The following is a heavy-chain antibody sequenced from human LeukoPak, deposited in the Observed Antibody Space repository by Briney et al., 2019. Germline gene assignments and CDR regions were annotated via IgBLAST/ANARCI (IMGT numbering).Heavy chain of an antibody. D-gene: IGHD3-9*01. Sequence: PSETLSLTCTASGGSIISDSYFWSWIRQPPGKGLEWVGSISYDGTTYYNASLESRLSVSIDSSESQFSLRLTSVTAADTAVYFCSGDLRLRYFNWLALPLFQFWGQGSLVTVSS. V-gene: IGHV4-39*07. CDR3: SGDLRLRYFNWLALPLFQF. J-gene: IGHJ4*02. CDR1: GGSIISDSYF. CDR2: ISYDGTT.